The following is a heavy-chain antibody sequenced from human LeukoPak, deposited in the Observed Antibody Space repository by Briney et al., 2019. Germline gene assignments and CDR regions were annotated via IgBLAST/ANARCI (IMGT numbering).Heavy chain of an antibody. CDR3: ARDHGYSSGWYADGPPDAFDI. CDR1: GFTFSSYA. V-gene: IGHV3-30*04. D-gene: IGHD6-19*01. J-gene: IGHJ3*02. Sequence: PGRSLRLSCAASGFTFSSYAMHWVRQAPGKGLEWVAVISYDGTNKYYADSVKGRFTISRDNSKNTLYLQMNSLRAEDTAVYYCARDHGYSSGWYADGPPDAFDIWGQGTMVTVSS. CDR2: ISYDGTNK.